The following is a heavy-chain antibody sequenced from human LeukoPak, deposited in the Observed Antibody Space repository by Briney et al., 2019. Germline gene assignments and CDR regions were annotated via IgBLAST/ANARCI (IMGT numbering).Heavy chain of an antibody. D-gene: IGHD3-9*01. CDR3: AKSGYFDWFGPFDY. CDR1: GFTFDDYA. V-gene: IGHV3-9*01. Sequence: GRSLRLSCAASGFTFDDYAMHWVRQAPGKGLEWVSGISWNSGSIGYADSVKGRFTISRDNAKNSLYLQMNSLRAEDTALYYCAKSGYFDWFGPFDYWGQGTLVTVSS. J-gene: IGHJ4*02. CDR2: ISWNSGSI.